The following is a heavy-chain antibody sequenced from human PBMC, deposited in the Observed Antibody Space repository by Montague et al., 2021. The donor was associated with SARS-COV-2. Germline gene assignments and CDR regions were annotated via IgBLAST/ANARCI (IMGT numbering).Heavy chain of an antibody. CDR3: ARARQDVVVPALGIGAYYYYYYMDV. J-gene: IGHJ6*03. D-gene: IGHD2-2*01. V-gene: IGHV4-39*07. CDR1: GGSISSSSYY. CDR2: INHSGST. Sequence: SETLSLTCTVSGGSISSSSYYWSWIRQPPGKGLEWIGEINHSGSTNYXXXLKSRVTISVDTSKNQFSLKLSSVTAADTAVYYCARARQDVVVPALGIGAYYYYYYMDVWGKGTTVTVSS.